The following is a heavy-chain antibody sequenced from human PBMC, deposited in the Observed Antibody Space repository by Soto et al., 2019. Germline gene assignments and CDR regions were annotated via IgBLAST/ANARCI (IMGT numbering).Heavy chain of an antibody. CDR1: GGSISSYY. CDR2: IYYSGST. CDR3: ARYREYYYSSGSYYRPKLLDI. Sequence: SETLSLTCTVSGGSISSYYWSWIRQPPGKGLEWIGYIYYSGSTTYNPSLKRRVTISVDTSKNQFSLKLSSVTAADTAVYYCARYREYYYSSGSYYRPKLLDICPQGTMVTVSS. D-gene: IGHD3-10*01. V-gene: IGHV4-59*01. J-gene: IGHJ3*02.